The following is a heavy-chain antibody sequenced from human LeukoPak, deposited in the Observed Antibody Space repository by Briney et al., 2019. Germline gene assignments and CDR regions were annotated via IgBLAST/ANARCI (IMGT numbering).Heavy chain of an antibody. Sequence: GGSLRLSCAASGFTFSSYWMNWVRQAPGKGLEWVSYITGGSDRIYYADSVKGRFTISRDNAKNTLYLQLNSLRAEDTAVYYCARDANSNLDIWGQGTTVTVSS. CDR3: ARDANSNLDI. CDR1: GFTFSSYW. D-gene: IGHD4-11*01. CDR2: ITGGSDRI. V-gene: IGHV3-48*01. J-gene: IGHJ3*02.